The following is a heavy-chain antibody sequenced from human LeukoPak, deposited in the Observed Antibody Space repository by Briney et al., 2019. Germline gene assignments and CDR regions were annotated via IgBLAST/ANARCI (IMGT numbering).Heavy chain of an antibody. CDR2: IYSGGDT. Sequence: GGSLRLSCAASGFTVSRNYMSWVRQAPGKGLEWVSVIYSGGDTYYADSVKGRFTISRDNSKNTLYLQMSSLRAEDTAVYYCARDSVIGSSHYFDYWGQGTLVTVSS. J-gene: IGHJ4*02. V-gene: IGHV3-53*01. D-gene: IGHD1-26*01. CDR1: GFTVSRNY. CDR3: ARDSVIGSSHYFDY.